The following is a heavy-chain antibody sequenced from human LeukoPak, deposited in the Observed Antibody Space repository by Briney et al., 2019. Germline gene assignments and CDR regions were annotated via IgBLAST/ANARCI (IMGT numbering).Heavy chain of an antibody. V-gene: IGHV1-18*01. CDR1: GYTFTSYG. CDR3: ARGVLRYFDWLWSYYYMDV. Sequence: GASVRVSCKASGYTFTSYGISWVRQAPGQGLEWMGWISAYNGNTNYAQKLQGRVTMTTDTSTSTAYMELRSLRSDDTAVYYCARGVLRYFDWLWSYYYMDVWGKGTTVTISS. CDR2: ISAYNGNT. J-gene: IGHJ6*03. D-gene: IGHD3-9*01.